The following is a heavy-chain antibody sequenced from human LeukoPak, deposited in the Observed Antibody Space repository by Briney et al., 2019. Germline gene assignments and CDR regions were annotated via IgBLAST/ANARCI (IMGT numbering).Heavy chain of an antibody. J-gene: IGHJ4*02. CDR1: RYTFTGYY. CDR3: PRDVDTAILY. Sequence: ASLKVSCKASRYTFTGYYMNSVRQAPGQGLEWMGWINPNIGGTNYAQTLPGRVTTTRDTSISTAYMELSRLRSDDTAVYYCPRDVDTAILYWGEGTVVTVSS. CDR2: INPNIGGT. D-gene: IGHD5-18*01. V-gene: IGHV1-2*02.